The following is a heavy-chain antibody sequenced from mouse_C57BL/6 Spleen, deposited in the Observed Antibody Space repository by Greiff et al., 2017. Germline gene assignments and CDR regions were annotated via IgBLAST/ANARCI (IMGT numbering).Heavy chain of an antibody. CDR1: GFSLSTFGMG. V-gene: IGHV8-8*01. Sequence: QVTLKESGPGILQPSPTLSLSCSFSGFSLSTFGMGVGWIRQPSGKGLEWLAHIWWDDDKYYNPALKSRLTISKDTSKNQVFLKIAHVDTADTATDYCARIEGYYDGSSYVAWFAYWGQGTLVTVSA. CDR3: ARIEGYYDGSSYVAWFAY. CDR2: IWWDDDK. D-gene: IGHD1-1*01. J-gene: IGHJ3*01.